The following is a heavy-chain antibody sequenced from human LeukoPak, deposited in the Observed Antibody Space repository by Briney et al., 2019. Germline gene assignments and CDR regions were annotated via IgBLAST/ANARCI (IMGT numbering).Heavy chain of an antibody. J-gene: IGHJ5*02. Sequence: PSETLSLTCTVSGDSISNYYWTWIRQPPGKGLKWIGYGYYSGSTNYNPSLKSRVTFSIDTSKNQFSLRLSSVTAADTAMYYCARTPLLGNNWFDPWGQGTLVTVSS. CDR3: ARTPLLGNNWFDP. CDR1: GDSISNYY. CDR2: GYYSGST. V-gene: IGHV4-59*01. D-gene: IGHD3-16*01.